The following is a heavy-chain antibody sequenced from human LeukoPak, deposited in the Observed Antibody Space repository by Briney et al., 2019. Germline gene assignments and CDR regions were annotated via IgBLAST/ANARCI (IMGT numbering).Heavy chain of an antibody. Sequence: GGSLRLSCAASGFTFSSYAMSGVRQAPGEGLEWVSSITTSGGSTYYADSVKGRFTISRDNAKNTLYLQMNSLRAEDTAFYYCAKDHYVSGRYDAFDIWGQGTMVTV. V-gene: IGHV3-23*01. J-gene: IGHJ3*02. D-gene: IGHD3-10*01. CDR3: AKDHYVSGRYDAFDI. CDR1: GFTFSSYA. CDR2: ITTSGGST.